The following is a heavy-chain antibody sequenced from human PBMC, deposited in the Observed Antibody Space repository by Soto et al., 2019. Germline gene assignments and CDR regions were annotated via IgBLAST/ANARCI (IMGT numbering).Heavy chain of an antibody. CDR3: ARAPSGSYPEFDY. J-gene: IGHJ4*02. CDR2: VYTSGRT. V-gene: IGHV3-66*02. Sequence: PGGSLRLSCAASGFTVTNSYMAWVRQAPGKGLEWVSVVYTSGRTYYADSVKGRFTISRDNSRNMLFLQMNSLRPDDTAVYYCARAPSGSYPEFDYWGQGTLVTVSS. CDR1: GFTVTNSY. D-gene: IGHD1-26*01.